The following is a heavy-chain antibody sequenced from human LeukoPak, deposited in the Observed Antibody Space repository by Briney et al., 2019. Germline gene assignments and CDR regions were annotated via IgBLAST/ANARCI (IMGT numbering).Heavy chain of an antibody. CDR1: GFTFGIYN. Sequence: GGSLRLSCAASGFTFGIYNMNWVRQAPGKGLEWVSSISTSSSYIYYADSVKGRFTISRDNAKNSLYLQMNSLSAEDTAVYYCAKNGDRGAYCSGGTCYPYYYYYMDVWGKGTTVTISS. D-gene: IGHD2-15*01. J-gene: IGHJ6*03. V-gene: IGHV3-21*04. CDR3: AKNGDRGAYCSGGTCYPYYYYYMDV. CDR2: ISTSSSYI.